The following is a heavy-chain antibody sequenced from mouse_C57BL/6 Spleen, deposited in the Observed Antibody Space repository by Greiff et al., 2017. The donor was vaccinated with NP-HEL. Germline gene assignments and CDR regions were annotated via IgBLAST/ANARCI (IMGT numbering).Heavy chain of an antibody. CDR1: GYTFTSYW. D-gene: IGHD1-1*01. V-gene: IGHV1-64*01. Sequence: QVQLQQPGAELVKPGASVKLSCKASGYTFTSYWMHWVKQRPGQGLEWIGMIHPNSGSTNYNEKFKSKATLTVDKSSSTAYMQLSSLTSDDSAVYYWAGYYGSSLDYWGQGTTLTVSS. CDR3: AGYYGSSLDY. CDR2: IHPNSGST. J-gene: IGHJ2*01.